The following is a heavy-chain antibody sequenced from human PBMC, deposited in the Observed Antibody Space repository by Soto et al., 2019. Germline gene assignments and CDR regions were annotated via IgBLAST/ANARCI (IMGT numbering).Heavy chain of an antibody. CDR3: ATPAAPKKFGLDY. CDR1: GYTFTSYY. D-gene: IGHD3-3*01. CDR2: INPSGGST. Sequence: GASVKVYCKASGYTFTSYYMHCVRQAPGQGLEWMGIINPSGGSTSYAQKFQGRVTMTRDTSTSTVYMELSSLRSEDIAVYYCATPAAPKKFGLDYLGQGTLVTVST. J-gene: IGHJ4*02. V-gene: IGHV1-46*03.